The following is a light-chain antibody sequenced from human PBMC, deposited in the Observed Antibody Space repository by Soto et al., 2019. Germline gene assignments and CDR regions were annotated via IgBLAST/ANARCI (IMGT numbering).Light chain of an antibody. CDR2: DVI. V-gene: IGLV2-11*01. Sequence: QSVLTQPRSVSGSPGQSVTISCTGTSSDVGAYNYVSWYQQHPGKAPKLKIYDVIKRHSGVTDRFSGSKSGSTDSLTISGLQAEDGADYFCCSYAGRYTYVFGTGTKVTVL. J-gene: IGLJ1*01. CDR1: SSDVGAYNY. CDR3: CSYAGRYTYV.